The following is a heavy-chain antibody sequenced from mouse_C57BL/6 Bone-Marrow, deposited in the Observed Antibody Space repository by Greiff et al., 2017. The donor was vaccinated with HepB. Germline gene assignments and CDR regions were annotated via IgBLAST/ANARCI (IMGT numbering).Heavy chain of an antibody. CDR2: ISSGGSYP. D-gene: IGHD1-1*01. J-gene: IGHJ3*01. V-gene: IGHV5-6*01. CDR3: ARQLRSSFAY. CDR1: GFTFSSYG. Sequence: EVQLQESGGDLVKPGGSLKLSCAASGFTFSSYGMSWVRQTPDKRLEWVATISSGGSYPYYPDSVKGRFTISRDNAKNTLYLQMSSLKSEDTAMYYCARQLRSSFAYWGQGTLVTVSA.